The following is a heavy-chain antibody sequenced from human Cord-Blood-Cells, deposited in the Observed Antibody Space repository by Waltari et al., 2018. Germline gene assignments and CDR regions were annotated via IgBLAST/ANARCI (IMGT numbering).Heavy chain of an antibody. J-gene: IGHJ4*02. CDR1: GYTFTSYD. D-gene: IGHD2-2*01. V-gene: IGHV1-8*01. CDR3: ARGAVVPADMLDY. CDR2: MNPNSGNT. Sequence: QVQLVQSGAEVKKPGASVTVSCKASGYTFTSYDINWVRQVTGQGLEWMGGMNPNSGNTGYAQKSQGRGTMTRNTSISTAYWELSSLRAEERAVYYGARGAVVPADMLDYWGQGTLVTVSS.